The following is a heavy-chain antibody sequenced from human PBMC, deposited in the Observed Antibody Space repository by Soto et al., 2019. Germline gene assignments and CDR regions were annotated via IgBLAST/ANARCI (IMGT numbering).Heavy chain of an antibody. Sequence: PGESLRLSCEVSGFNFKDFAMTWVRQAPGKGLEWVSGISCCGGSTFYADSVKGRFSLARDDSKNTLSLQLNSLRVEDTALYYCGNADGKQSVMPQLDNWGQGTQVTVSS. J-gene: IGHJ1*01. CDR2: ISCCGGST. CDR3: GNADGKQSVMPQLDN. D-gene: IGHD6-6*01. V-gene: IGHV3-23*01. CDR1: GFNFKDFA.